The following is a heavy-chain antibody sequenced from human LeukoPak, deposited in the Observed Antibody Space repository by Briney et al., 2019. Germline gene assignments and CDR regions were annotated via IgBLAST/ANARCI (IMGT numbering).Heavy chain of an antibody. CDR2: MNPNSGNT. CDR3: ARVGGYCSGGSCFYYFDY. V-gene: IGHV1-8*01. Sequence: GASVKVSCKASGYTFTSYDINWVRQATGQGLEWMGWMNPNSGNTGYAQKFQGRVTMTRNTSISTAYMELSSLRSEDTAVYYCARVGGYCSGGSCFYYFDYWGQGTLVTVPS. J-gene: IGHJ4*02. CDR1: GYTFTSYD. D-gene: IGHD2-15*01.